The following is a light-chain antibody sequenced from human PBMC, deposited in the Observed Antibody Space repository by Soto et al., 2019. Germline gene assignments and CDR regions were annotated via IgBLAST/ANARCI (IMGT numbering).Light chain of an antibody. CDR2: AAS. V-gene: IGKV1-27*01. J-gene: IGKJ4*01. Sequence: IQVTQSTSSLSASVGDRVTITCRTSQGIRSALGWYQQKPGKVPKLLIYAASTLQAGVPSRFSGSGSGTDFTLTISSLQPEDVAAYYCQKYNSAPLTFGGGTKV. CDR1: QGIRSA. CDR3: QKYNSAPLT.